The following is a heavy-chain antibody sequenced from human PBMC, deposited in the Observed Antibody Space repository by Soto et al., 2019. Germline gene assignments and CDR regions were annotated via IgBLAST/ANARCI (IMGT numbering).Heavy chain of an antibody. V-gene: IGHV3-23*01. Sequence: EVQLLESGGGLVQPGGSLRLSCAASRFTFSSYAMSWVRQAPGKGLEWVSVISGSGDSTYYADSVKGRFTISRDNSQNPLYLQMNRPRAEDPAVYYCAKPCLGSYFPNWGPGTLVTV. D-gene: IGHD3-10*02. CDR1: RFTFSSYA. CDR2: ISGSGDST. J-gene: IGHJ4*01. CDR3: AKPCLGSYFPN.